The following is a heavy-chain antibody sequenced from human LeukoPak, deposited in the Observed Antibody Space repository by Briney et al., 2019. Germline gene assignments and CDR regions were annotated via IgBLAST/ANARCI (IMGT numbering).Heavy chain of an antibody. D-gene: IGHD2-15*01. CDR1: GFTFSSYE. J-gene: IGHJ4*02. V-gene: IGHV3-48*03. CDR3: ARLEFYGGRTY. Sequence: PGGSLRLSCAASGFTFSSYEMNWVRQAPGKGLEWVSYISSSGSTIYYADSVKGRFTISRDNAKNSLYLQMNSLRAEDTAVYCCARLEFYGGRTYWGQGTLVTVSS. CDR2: ISSSGSTI.